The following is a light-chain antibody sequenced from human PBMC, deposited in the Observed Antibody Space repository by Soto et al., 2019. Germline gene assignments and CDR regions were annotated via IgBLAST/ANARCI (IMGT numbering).Light chain of an antibody. CDR2: ELS. Sequence: QSALTQPPSASGSPGQSVTISCTGTNSDVGGYNYVSWYQQHPGKAPKLMIYELSKRPSGVPDRFSGSKSGNTASLTVSGLQAEDEADYYCNSYAGSNNLVVFGGGTKVTVL. V-gene: IGLV2-8*01. J-gene: IGLJ2*01. CDR1: NSDVGGYNY. CDR3: NSYAGSNNLVV.